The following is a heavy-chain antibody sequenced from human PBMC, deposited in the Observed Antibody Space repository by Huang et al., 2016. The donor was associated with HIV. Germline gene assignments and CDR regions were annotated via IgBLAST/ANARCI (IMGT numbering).Heavy chain of an antibody. CDR3: ARDATKNPRGWFDP. Sequence: QVHLQQWGAGLLKSAETLSLTCAVYGGSLSGYYWSWLRQTPGKGLEWIGEINNLGSPNYNPSLKSRVSIAMDGSKKQFSLKLRSISDADTAVYFCARDATKNPRGWFDPWGQGTLVIVSS. V-gene: IGHV4-34*02. D-gene: IGHD3-10*01. CDR2: INNLGSP. J-gene: IGHJ5*02. CDR1: GGSLSGYY.